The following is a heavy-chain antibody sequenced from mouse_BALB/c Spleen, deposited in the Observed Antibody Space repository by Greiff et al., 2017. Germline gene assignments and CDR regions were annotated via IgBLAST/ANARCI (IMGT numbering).Heavy chain of an antibody. D-gene: IGHD2-4*01. V-gene: IGHV7-3*02. J-gene: IGHJ3*01. CDR3: ARDKGAGLRVAWFAY. CDR1: GFTFTDYY. Sequence: EVQLVESGGGLVQPGGSLRLSCATSGFTFTDYYMSWVRQPPGKALEWLGFIRNKANGYTTEYSASVKGRFTISRDNSQSILYLQMNTLRAEDSATYYCARDKGAGLRVAWFAYWGQGTLVTVSA. CDR2: IRNKANGYTT.